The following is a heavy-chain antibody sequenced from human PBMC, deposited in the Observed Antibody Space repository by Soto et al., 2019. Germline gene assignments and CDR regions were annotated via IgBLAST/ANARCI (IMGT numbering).Heavy chain of an antibody. CDR2: IYWDDDK. D-gene: IGHD6-13*01. CDR3: AHHRAAWEQQLVLGWFDP. V-gene: IGHV2-5*02. J-gene: IGHJ5*02. Sequence: QITLKESGPTLVKPTQTLTLTCTFSGFSLSTSGVGVGWIRQPPGKALEWLALIYWDDDKRYSPSLKSRLTITKDTSKNQVVLTMTNMDPVDTATYYCAHHRAAWEQQLVLGWFDPWGQGTLVTVSS. CDR1: GFSLSTSGVG.